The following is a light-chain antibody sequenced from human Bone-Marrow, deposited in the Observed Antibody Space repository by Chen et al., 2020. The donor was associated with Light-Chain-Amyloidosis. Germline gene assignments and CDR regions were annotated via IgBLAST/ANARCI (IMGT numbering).Light chain of an antibody. CDR2: DDS. Sequence: SYVLTQPSSVSVAPGQTATIACGGNNIGSTSVHWYQQTPGQAPLLVVYDDSDRPSGIPERCSGSNSGNTATLTISRVEAGDEADDYCQVWDRSSDRPVFGGGTKLTVL. CDR3: QVWDRSSDRPV. CDR1: NIGSTS. V-gene: IGLV3-21*02. J-gene: IGLJ3*02.